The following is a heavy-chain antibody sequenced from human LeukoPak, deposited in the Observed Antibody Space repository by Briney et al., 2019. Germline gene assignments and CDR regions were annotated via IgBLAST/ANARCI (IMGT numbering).Heavy chain of an antibody. J-gene: IGHJ4*02. V-gene: IGHV6-1*01. D-gene: IGHD2-15*01. CDR3: ARGSRYSFDF. CDR2: TYYRSKWIY. CDR1: GDSVSSNSVA. Sequence: SQALSLTCAISGDSVSSNSVAWSWIRQSPSRGLEWLGRTYYRSKWIYDYAVSVRSRIAINPDTSKNQFSLQLNSVTPEDTAVYFCARGSRYSFDFWGQGTLVTVSS.